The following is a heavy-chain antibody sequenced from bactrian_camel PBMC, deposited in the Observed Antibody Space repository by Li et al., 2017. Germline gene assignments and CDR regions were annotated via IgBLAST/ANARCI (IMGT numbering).Heavy chain of an antibody. CDR3: ATNLRASNCHSWGSYYR. CDR1: GSIYDTMC. Sequence: DVQLVESGGGSVQPGGSLRLSCASSGSIYDTMCMGWVRQAPGKEREGVAAISPGSGRRYYGDSVKGRFTISRDNAKSTLYLQMTSLKPEDTAMYYCATNLRASNCHSWGSYYRWGQGTQVTVS. CDR2: ISPGSGRR. D-gene: IGHD3*01. V-gene: IGHV3S40*01. J-gene: IGHJ4*01.